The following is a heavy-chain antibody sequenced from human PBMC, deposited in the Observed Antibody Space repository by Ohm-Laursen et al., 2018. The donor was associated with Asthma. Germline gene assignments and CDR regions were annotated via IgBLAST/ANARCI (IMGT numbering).Heavy chain of an antibody. CDR3: ARRVHYDFWSGYYTGSSAFDY. J-gene: IGHJ4*02. D-gene: IGHD3-3*01. CDR2: IYYSGST. V-gene: IGHV4-39*01. Sequence: SDTLSLTWAVSGGSISSGSYYWGWIRQPPGKGLEWIGSIYYSGSTYYNPSRKSRVTISVNTSKNQFSLKLSSVTAADTAVYYCARRVHYDFWSGYYTGSSAFDYWGQGTLVTVSS. CDR1: GGSISSGSYY.